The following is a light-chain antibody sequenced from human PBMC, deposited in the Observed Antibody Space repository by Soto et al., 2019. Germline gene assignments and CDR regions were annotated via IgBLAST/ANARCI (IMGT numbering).Light chain of an antibody. V-gene: IGKV1-5*03. CDR1: QTISSW. Sequence: DIQMTQSPSTLSGSVGERVTITCRASQTISSWLAWYQQKPGKAPKLLIYKASTLKSGVPSRFSGSGSGTEFTLTISRLRPDDFATYFCHSRAFGQGTRLEIK. J-gene: IGKJ5*01. CDR3: HSRA. CDR2: KAS.